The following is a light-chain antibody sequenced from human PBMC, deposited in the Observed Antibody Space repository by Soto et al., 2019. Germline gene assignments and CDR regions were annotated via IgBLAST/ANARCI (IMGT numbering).Light chain of an antibody. J-gene: IGLJ1*01. Sequence: QSALTQPASVSGSPGQSITISCTGTSSDVGGYDFVSWYRQYPGQAPKILIYEVTHLPSGVPDRFSGSKSGNTASLTISGLQADDEADYYCSSYTITSSPVFGPGTKLTLL. CDR2: EVT. V-gene: IGLV2-14*01. CDR1: SSDVGGYDF. CDR3: SSYTITSSPV.